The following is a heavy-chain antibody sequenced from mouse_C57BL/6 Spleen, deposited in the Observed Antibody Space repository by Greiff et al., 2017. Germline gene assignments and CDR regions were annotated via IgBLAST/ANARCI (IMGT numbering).Heavy chain of an antibody. D-gene: IGHD4-1*01. CDR1: GFTFSDYY. Sequence: EVHLVESGGGLVQPGGSLKLSCAASGFTFSDYYMYWVRQTPEKRLEWVAYISTGGGSTYYPDTVKGRFTISRDNAKNTLYLQMSRLESEDTAMYYCARNWDWYFEVWGTGTTVTVSS. CDR3: ARNWDWYFEV. J-gene: IGHJ1*03. CDR2: ISTGGGST. V-gene: IGHV5-12*01.